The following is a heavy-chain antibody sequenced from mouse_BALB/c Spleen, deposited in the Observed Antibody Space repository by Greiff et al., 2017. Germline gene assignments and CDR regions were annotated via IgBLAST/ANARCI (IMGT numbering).Heavy chain of an antibody. J-gene: IGHJ2*01. CDR3: ARSGRIYFDY. V-gene: IGHV1-4*02. CDR1: GYTFTSYT. Sequence: VQLQQSAAELARPGASVKMSCKASGYTFTSYTMHWVKQRPGQGLEWIGYINPSSGYTEYNQKFKDKTTLTADKSSSTAYMQLSSLTSEDSAVYYCARSGRIYFDYWGQGTTLTVSS. D-gene: IGHD4-1*01. CDR2: INPSSGYT.